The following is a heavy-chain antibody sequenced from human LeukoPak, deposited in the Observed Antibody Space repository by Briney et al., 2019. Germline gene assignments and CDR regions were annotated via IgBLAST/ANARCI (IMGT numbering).Heavy chain of an antibody. CDR3: ARGIRVVVPAPHINWFDP. Sequence: SVKVSCKASGDTFSSYAISWVRQAPGQGLEWMGRIIPIFGIANYAQKFQGRVTITADKSTSTAYMELSSLRSEDTAVYYCARGIRVVVPAPHINWFDPWGQGTLVTVSS. CDR2: IIPIFGIA. CDR1: GDTFSSYA. V-gene: IGHV1-69*04. D-gene: IGHD2-2*01. J-gene: IGHJ5*02.